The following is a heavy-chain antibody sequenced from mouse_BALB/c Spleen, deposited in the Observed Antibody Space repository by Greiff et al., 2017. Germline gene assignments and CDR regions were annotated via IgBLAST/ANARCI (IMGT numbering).Heavy chain of an antibody. J-gene: IGHJ2*01. D-gene: IGHD5-5*01. CDR3: ARATTDYFDY. Sequence: EVQLVESGGGLVQPGGSLRLSCATSGFTFTDYYMSWVRQPPGKALEWLGFIRNKANGYTTEYSASVKGRFTISRDNSQSILYLQMNTLRAEDSATYYCARATTDYFDYWGQGTTLTVSS. CDR2: IRNKANGYTT. V-gene: IGHV7-3*02. CDR1: GFTFTDYY.